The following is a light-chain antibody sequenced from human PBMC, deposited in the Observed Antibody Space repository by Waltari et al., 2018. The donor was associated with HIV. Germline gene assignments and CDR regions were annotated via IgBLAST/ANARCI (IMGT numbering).Light chain of an antibody. J-gene: IGKJ1*01. Sequence: EIVLTQSPGTLSLSPGDRATLSCRASQSLSSSYLAWYQPRPGQAPRLLIYGASSRAPGIPDKFSGSGSGTDFTLTISRLEPADFALYYCQHYDTSPTFGQGTKVEIK. CDR2: GAS. V-gene: IGKV3-20*01. CDR3: QHYDTSPT. CDR1: QSLSSSY.